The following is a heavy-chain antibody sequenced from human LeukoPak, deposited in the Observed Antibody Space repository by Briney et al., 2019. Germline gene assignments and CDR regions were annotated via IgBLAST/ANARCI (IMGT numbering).Heavy chain of an antibody. CDR2: IYYSGST. Sequence: PSETLSLTCTVSGGSISSYYWSWIRQPPGKGLEWIGYIYYSGSTYYNPTLKSRVTISVDTSKNQFSLKLSSVTAADTAVYHCARESGMVNWNDAGWFDPWGQGTLVTVSS. CDR3: ARESGMVNWNDAGWFDP. D-gene: IGHD1-1*01. V-gene: IGHV4-59*12. CDR1: GGSISSYY. J-gene: IGHJ5*02.